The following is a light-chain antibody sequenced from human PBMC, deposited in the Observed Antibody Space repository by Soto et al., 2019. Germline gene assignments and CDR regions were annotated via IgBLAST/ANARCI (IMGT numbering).Light chain of an antibody. Sequence: EVVMTQSPATLSVSPGERATLSCRASQSVNANLAWYQQMPGQAPRLLIHGASNRATGIPARFSGSGFGTEVILTISSLQSEDFAVYYCQQYNTWLWTFGQGTKVEI. CDR2: GAS. CDR3: QQYNTWLWT. V-gene: IGKV3-15*01. CDR1: QSVNAN. J-gene: IGKJ1*01.